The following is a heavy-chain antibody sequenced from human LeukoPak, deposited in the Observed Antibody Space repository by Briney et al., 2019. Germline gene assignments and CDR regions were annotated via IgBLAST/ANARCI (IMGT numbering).Heavy chain of an antibody. CDR3: AGLTFGGVIA. J-gene: IGHJ4*02. CDR1: GGSISSYY. V-gene: IGHV4-59*08. CDR2: IYYSGST. Sequence: SETLSLTCTVSGGSISSYYWSWIRQPPGKGLEWIGYIYYSGSTNYNPSLKSRVTISVRTSKNQFSLKLSSVTAADTAVYYCAGLTFGGVIAWGQGTLVTVSS. D-gene: IGHD3-16*02.